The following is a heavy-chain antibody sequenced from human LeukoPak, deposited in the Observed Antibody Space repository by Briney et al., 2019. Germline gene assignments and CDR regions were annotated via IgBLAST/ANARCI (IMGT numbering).Heavy chain of an antibody. J-gene: IGHJ6*01. CDR1: GGSISSSSYY. D-gene: IGHD2/OR15-2a*01. CDR3: ARAHSIASYYYGVDV. CDR2: IYYSGGT. V-gene: IGHV4-39*07. Sequence: PSETLSLTCTVSGGSISSSSYYWGWIRQPPGKGLEWIGSIYYSGGTYYNPSLKSRVTISVDTSKNQFSLKLSSVTAADTAVYYCARAHSIASYYYGVDVWGQGTTVTVSS.